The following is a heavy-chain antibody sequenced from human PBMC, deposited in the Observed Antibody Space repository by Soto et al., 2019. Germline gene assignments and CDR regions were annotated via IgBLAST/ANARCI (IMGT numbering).Heavy chain of an antibody. Sequence: QVQLVESGGGVVQPGRSLRLSCAASGFTFSSYGMHWVRQAPGKGLEWVAVIWYDGSNKYYADSVKGRFTISRDNSKNTLYLQMNSLRAEDMAVYYCARAITRAMVRIYYSMDVWGQGTTVTVSS. CDR2: IWYDGSNK. D-gene: IGHD3-10*01. V-gene: IGHV3-33*01. CDR1: GFTFSSYG. J-gene: IGHJ6*02. CDR3: ARAITRAMVRIYYSMDV.